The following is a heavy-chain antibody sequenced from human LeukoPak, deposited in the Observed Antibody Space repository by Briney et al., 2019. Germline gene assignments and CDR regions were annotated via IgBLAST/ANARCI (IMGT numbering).Heavy chain of an antibody. D-gene: IGHD3-22*01. V-gene: IGHV4-31*03. CDR2: IYYSGST. Sequence: SQTLSLTCTVSGGSISSGGYYWSWIRQRPGKGLEWIGYIYYSGSTYYNPSLKSRVTISVDTSKNQFSLKLSSVTAADTAVYYCAREPANLYDSSGYYFDYWGQGTLVTVSS. CDR3: AREPANLYDSSGYYFDY. CDR1: GGSISSGGYY. J-gene: IGHJ4*02.